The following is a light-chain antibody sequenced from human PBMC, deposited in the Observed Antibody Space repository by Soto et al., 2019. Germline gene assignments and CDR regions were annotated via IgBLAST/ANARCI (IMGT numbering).Light chain of an antibody. Sequence: EIVLTQSPGTLSLSPGERATLSCRASQTISNSYLAWYQQKPGQAPRLLIYGASSRAIGIPDRFSGSGSGTDFRLTISRLEAEDFAMYYCQQYDRIPQFTFGRGTKVDIK. CDR1: QTISNSY. J-gene: IGKJ3*01. CDR2: GAS. CDR3: QQYDRIPQFT. V-gene: IGKV3-20*01.